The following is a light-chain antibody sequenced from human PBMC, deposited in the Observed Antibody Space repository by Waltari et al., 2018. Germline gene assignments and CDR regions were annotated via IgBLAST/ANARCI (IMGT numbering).Light chain of an antibody. J-gene: IGLJ3*02. CDR1: SSNIGAGYD. Sequence: QSVLTQPPSVSGAPGQRVTISCTGSSSNIGAGYDVHWYQQLPGTAPRLLIFDNRNRPSGVPDRFSGSKSGTSASLAITGLQAEDEADYYCQSYDISLNGWVFGGGTKLTVL. V-gene: IGLV1-40*01. CDR3: QSYDISLNGWV. CDR2: DNR.